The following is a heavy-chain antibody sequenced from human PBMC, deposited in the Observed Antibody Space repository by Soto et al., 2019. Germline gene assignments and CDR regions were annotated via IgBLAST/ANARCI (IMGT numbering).Heavy chain of an antibody. D-gene: IGHD6-13*01. J-gene: IGHJ5*02. Sequence: ASVKVSCKVSGYTLTELYMHWVRQAPGKGLEWMGGFDPDDGETIYAQKFQGRVTITRDTSASTAYMELSSLRSEDTAVYYCAKEAPRCSSNWGWLDPWGQRTLVAVSS. CDR1: GYTLTELY. CDR2: FDPDDGET. CDR3: AKEAPRCSSNWGWLDP. V-gene: IGHV1-24*01.